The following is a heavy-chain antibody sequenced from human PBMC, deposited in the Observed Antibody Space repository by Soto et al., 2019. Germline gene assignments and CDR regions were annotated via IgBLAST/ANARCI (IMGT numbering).Heavy chain of an antibody. Sequence: GESLKISCKGSGYSFTSYWIGWVRQMPGKGLEWMGIIYPGDSGTRYSPSFQGQVTISADKSISTAYLQWSSLKASDTAMYYCARLEEDDSSGYYYRYFDYWGQGTLVTVSS. V-gene: IGHV5-51*01. J-gene: IGHJ4*02. CDR3: ARLEEDDSSGYYYRYFDY. CDR2: IYPGDSGT. D-gene: IGHD3-22*01. CDR1: GYSFTSYW.